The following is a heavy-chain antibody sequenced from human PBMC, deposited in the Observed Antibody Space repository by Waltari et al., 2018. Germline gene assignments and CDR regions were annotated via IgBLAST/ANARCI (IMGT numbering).Heavy chain of an antibody. CDR2: IRYDGRNK. Sequence: QVQLVESGGGVVQPGGSLRLSCAASGFTFSSYGMHWVRQAPGKGLEWVAFIRYDGRNKYYADSVKGRFTISRDNSKNTLYLQMNSLRAEDTAVYYCARGPSAPQRVWELLHYFDYWGQGTLVTVSS. V-gene: IGHV3-30*02. CDR3: ARGPSAPQRVWELLHYFDY. D-gene: IGHD1-26*01. J-gene: IGHJ4*02. CDR1: GFTFSSYG.